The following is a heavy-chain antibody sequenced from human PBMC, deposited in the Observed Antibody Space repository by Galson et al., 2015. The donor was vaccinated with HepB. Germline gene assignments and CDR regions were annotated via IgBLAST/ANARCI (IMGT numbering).Heavy chain of an antibody. CDR1: GFTFSSYA. Sequence: SLRLSCAASGFTFSSYAMSWVRQAPGKGLEWVSAISGSGGSTYYADSVKGRFTISRDNSKNTLYLQMNSLRAEDTAVYYCAKWSLITMVRGVIDYWGQGTLVTVSS. D-gene: IGHD3-10*01. V-gene: IGHV3-23*01. CDR3: AKWSLITMVRGVIDY. CDR2: ISGSGGST. J-gene: IGHJ4*02.